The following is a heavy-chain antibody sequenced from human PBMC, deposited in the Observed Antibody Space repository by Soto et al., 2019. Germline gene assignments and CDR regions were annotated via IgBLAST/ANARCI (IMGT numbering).Heavy chain of an antibody. Sequence: QVVQSGPEVKKPGTSVKVSCKASGDSFSSHAITWVRQAPGHGLEWMGGIIPVFGTPSYAQRFQGRLTITADKSTNTSYMELRSLRSEDTAVYFCARGGALSTSWYWGDGLDSWGQGTQVTVSS. CDR2: IIPVFGTP. CDR3: ARGGALSTSWYWGDGLDS. V-gene: IGHV1-69*06. D-gene: IGHD2-2*01. CDR1: GDSFSSHA. J-gene: IGHJ4*02.